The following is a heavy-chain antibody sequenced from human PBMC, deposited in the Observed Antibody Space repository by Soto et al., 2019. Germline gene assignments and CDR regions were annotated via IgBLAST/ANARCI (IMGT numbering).Heavy chain of an antibody. CDR1: GFTFSSYS. D-gene: IGHD6-13*01. J-gene: IGHJ4*02. CDR2: ISSSSSTI. V-gene: IGHV3-48*02. CDR3: ARAESSSWYADYFDY. Sequence: EVQLVESGGGLVQPGGSLRLSCAASGFTFSSYSMNWVRQAPGKGLEWVSYISSSSSTIYYADSVKGRFTISRDNAKNSLYLQMNSLRDEDTAVYYCARAESSSWYADYFDYWGQGTLVTVSS.